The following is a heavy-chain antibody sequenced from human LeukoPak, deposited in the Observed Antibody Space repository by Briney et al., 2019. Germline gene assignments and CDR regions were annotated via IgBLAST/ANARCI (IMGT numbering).Heavy chain of an antibody. Sequence: GRSLRLSCAASGFTFSSYAMHWVRQAPGKGLEWVAVISYDGSNKYYADSVKGRFTISRDNSKNTLYLQMNSLRAEDTAVYYLARDKNGNLSYSFAYWGQATLVTVPS. CDR1: GFTFSSYA. CDR2: ISYDGSNK. D-gene: IGHD4-23*01. J-gene: IGHJ4*02. V-gene: IGHV3-30*01. CDR3: ARDKNGNLSYSFAY.